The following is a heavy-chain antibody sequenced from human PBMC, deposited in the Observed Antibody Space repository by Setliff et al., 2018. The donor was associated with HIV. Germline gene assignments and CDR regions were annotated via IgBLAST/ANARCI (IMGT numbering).Heavy chain of an antibody. J-gene: IGHJ3*02. V-gene: IGHV1-46*01. Sequence: ASVKVSCKAYGGTFSSYAITWVRQAPGQGLEWMGIINPSGGGTTYAQTFQDRVTMSRDTSTSTVYMELSSLRSEDTAVYYCAREALHAGGWRGAFDIWGQGTMVTVSS. CDR3: AREALHAGGWRGAFDI. CDR1: GGTFSSYA. D-gene: IGHD6-19*01. CDR2: INPSGGGT.